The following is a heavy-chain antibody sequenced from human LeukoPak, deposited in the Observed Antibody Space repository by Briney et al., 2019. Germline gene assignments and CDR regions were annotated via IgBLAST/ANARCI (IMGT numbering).Heavy chain of an antibody. CDR1: GFTFSSYE. J-gene: IGHJ6*04. CDR2: ISSSGSTI. D-gene: IGHD2-2*01. V-gene: IGHV3-48*03. CDR3: AREPRYCSSTSCYYYGMDV. Sequence: GGSLRLSCAASGFTFSSYEMNWVRQAPGKGLEWVSYISSSGSTIYYADSVKGRFTISRDNAKNSLYLQMNSLRAGDTAVYYCAREPRYCSSTSCYYYGMDVWGKGTTVTVSS.